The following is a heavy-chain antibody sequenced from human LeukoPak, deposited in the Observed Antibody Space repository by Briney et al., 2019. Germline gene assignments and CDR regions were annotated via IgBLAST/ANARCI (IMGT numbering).Heavy chain of an antibody. V-gene: IGHV3-48*04. CDR1: GFTFSSYG. Sequence: GGSLRLSCSASGFTFSSYGMHWVRQAPGKGLEWVSYISSGSSTISYAESVKGRFTISRDNAKNSLYLQMNSLRAEDTAVYYCARETGDYWGQGTLVTVSS. J-gene: IGHJ4*02. CDR3: ARETGDY. CDR2: ISSGSSTI.